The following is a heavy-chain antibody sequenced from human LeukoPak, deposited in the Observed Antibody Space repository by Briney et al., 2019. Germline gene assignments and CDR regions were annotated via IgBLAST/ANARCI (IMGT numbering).Heavy chain of an antibody. J-gene: IGHJ4*02. V-gene: IGHV6-1*01. CDR3: SRSIAARLDY. CDR2: TYYRSNWYT. Sequence: SQTLSLTCALSGDTVSSNSAAWNWIRQSPSRGLEWLGRTYYRSNWYTDYAVSVKIRISINRDTSKNQFSLQLKSVTPEDTAVYYCSRSIAARLDYWGQGALVTVSS. D-gene: IGHD6-6*01. CDR1: GDTVSSNSAA.